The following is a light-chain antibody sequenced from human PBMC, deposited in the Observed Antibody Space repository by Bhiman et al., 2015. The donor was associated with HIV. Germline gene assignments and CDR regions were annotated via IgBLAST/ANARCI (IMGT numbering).Light chain of an antibody. CDR3: VVYMGDGTSV. Sequence: QTVVTQEPSFSVSPGGTVTLTCGLRSGSVSTTYHPTWYRQTPGQAPRPLIYNTDIRSSGVPDRFSGSIVGNRAALTIAGAQTDDESDYYCVVYMGDGTSVFGGGTKVTVL. V-gene: IGLV8-61*01. J-gene: IGLJ3*02. CDR2: NTD. CDR1: SGSVSTTYH.